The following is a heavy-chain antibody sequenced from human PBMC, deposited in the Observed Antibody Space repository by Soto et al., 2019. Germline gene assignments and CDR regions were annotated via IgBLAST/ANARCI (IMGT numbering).Heavy chain of an antibody. J-gene: IGHJ6*02. D-gene: IGHD3-9*01. CDR3: ARSYYDILTGYFPPLYGMDV. V-gene: IGHV1-69*13. CDR1: GGTFSSYA. CDR2: IIPIFGTA. Sequence: SVKVSCKASGGTFSSYAISWVRQAPGQGLEWMGGIIPIFGTANYAQKFQGRVTITADESTSTAYMELSSLRSEDTAVYYCARSYYDILTGYFPPLYGMDVWGQGTTVTVSS.